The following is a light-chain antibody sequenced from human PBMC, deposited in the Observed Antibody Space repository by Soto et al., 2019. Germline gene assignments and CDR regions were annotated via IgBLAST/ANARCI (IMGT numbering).Light chain of an antibody. J-gene: IGKJ4*01. CDR3: QQRSDWPST. CDR2: DAS. V-gene: IGKV3-11*01. Sequence: EIVLTQSPATLSLSPGDRATLSCRASQSVGSYLGWYQQRPGQAPRLLIYDASNRTTGIPARFNGSGSGTDFTLTISSLEAEDFAVYYCQQRSDWPSTFGGGTKVEIK. CDR1: QSVGSY.